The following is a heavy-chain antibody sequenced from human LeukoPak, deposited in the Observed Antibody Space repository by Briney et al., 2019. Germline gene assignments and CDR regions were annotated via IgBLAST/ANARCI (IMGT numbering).Heavy chain of an antibody. Sequence: ASVKVSCKASGYTFTGYYMHWVRQAPGQGLEWMGWINPNSGGTIYAQKFQGRVTMTRDTSISTAYMELSRLRSDDTAVYYCAREVTRIVGATRHFDYWGQGTLVTVSS. CDR2: INPNSGGT. D-gene: IGHD1-26*01. J-gene: IGHJ4*02. V-gene: IGHV1-2*02. CDR1: GYTFTGYY. CDR3: AREVTRIVGATRHFDY.